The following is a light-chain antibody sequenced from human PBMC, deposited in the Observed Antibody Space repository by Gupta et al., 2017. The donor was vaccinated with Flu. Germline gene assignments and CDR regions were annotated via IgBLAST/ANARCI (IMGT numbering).Light chain of an antibody. Sequence: DTEMTQSPSSLSASVGDRVTITCRASQGIKNDLSWYQQKPGKAPKRLIYAASSLQSGVTSRFSGSGSGTDFTLTISSLQREDFATYFCQQHNSYPWTFGQGTKVEIK. V-gene: IGKV1-17*01. CDR2: AAS. CDR1: QGIKND. CDR3: QQHNSYPWT. J-gene: IGKJ1*01.